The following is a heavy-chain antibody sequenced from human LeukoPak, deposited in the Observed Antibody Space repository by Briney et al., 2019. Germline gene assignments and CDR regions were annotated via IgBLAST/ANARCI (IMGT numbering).Heavy chain of an antibody. J-gene: IGHJ4*02. V-gene: IGHV3-23*01. D-gene: IGHD6-19*01. CDR2: ISGSGGRT. Sequence: PGGSLRLSCAASGFTFSSYAMSWVRQAPGKGLEWVSAISGSGGRTYYADSVKGRFTISRDNSKNTLYLQLNSLRAEDTAVYYCATDTPDDIAVAAPYFDYWGQGTLVTVSS. CDR1: GFTFSSYA. CDR3: ATDTPDDIAVAAPYFDY.